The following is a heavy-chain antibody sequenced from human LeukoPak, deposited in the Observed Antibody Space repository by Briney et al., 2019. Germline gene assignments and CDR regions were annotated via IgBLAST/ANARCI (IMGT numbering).Heavy chain of an antibody. D-gene: IGHD3-10*01. Sequence: GGSLRLSCAASGFTFSNAWMSWVRQAPGKGLEWVGLIKSKTDGGTTDYAAPVKGRFTISRDDSKNTLYLQMHSLKTEDTAVYYCTTQAVVRGVLVDFDYWGQGTLVTVSP. J-gene: IGHJ4*02. V-gene: IGHV3-15*01. CDR1: GFTFSNAW. CDR3: TTQAVVRGVLVDFDY. CDR2: IKSKTDGGTT.